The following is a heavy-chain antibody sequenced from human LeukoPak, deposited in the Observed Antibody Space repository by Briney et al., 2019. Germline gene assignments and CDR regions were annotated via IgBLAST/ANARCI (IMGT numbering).Heavy chain of an antibody. CDR1: GFTLSSYW. CDR2: MNSDGSST. Sequence: GGSLRLSSAASGFTLSSYWMHWVRQAPGKGLVWVSRMNSDGSSTTYADSVKGRFTISRDNAKNALYLQMSSLRAEDTAVYHCAREAFNYGDHYFDYWGQGTLVTVSS. CDR3: AREAFNYGDHYFDY. D-gene: IGHD4-17*01. J-gene: IGHJ4*02. V-gene: IGHV3-74*01.